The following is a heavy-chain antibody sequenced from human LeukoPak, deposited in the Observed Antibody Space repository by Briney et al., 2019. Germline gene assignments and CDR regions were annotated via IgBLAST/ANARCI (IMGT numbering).Heavy chain of an antibody. CDR2: INPNSGGT. CDR3: ARDRGVSWLLYYYDSSGYYYFDY. J-gene: IGHJ4*02. CDR1: GYTFTGYY. Sequence: VASVKVSCKTSGYTFTGYYMHWVRQAPGQGLEWMGWINPNSGGTNYAQKFQGRVTMTRDTSISTAYMELSRLRSDDTAVYYCARDRGVSWLLYYYDSSGYYYFDYWGQGTLVTVSS. V-gene: IGHV1-2*02. D-gene: IGHD3-22*01.